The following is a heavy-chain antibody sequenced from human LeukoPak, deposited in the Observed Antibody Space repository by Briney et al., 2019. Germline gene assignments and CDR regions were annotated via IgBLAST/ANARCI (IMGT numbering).Heavy chain of an antibody. CDR1: GFSFNSYA. V-gene: IGHV3-23*01. Sequence: GGSLRLSCAASGFSFNSYAMNWVRQAPGKGLEWVSVISSTDATTYYAASVKGRFTISRDNSKGTLYLQMDALRADDTAVYYCARSLNGFYRGLDFWGQGTLVTVSS. CDR2: ISSTDATT. J-gene: IGHJ4*02. CDR3: ARSLNGFYRGLDF. D-gene: IGHD3-22*01.